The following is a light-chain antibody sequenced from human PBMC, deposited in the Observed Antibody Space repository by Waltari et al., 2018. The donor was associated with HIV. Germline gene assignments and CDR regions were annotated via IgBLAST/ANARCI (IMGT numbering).Light chain of an antibody. CDR3: ASYGDTNRVL. J-gene: IGLJ6*01. CDR2: EVN. CDR1: SSDVGGYEY. V-gene: IGLV2-8*01. Sequence: QSALTQPPSPSGSLGQSVTLACTGTSSDVGGYEYVSWYQHHPDKAPKLIIYEVNKRPSGVPDRFSGSKSVNTASLTVAGLQDDDEAHYYCASYGDTNRVLFGGGTRVTVL.